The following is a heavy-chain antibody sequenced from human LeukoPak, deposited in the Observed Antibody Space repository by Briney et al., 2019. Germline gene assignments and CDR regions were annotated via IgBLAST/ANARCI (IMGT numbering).Heavy chain of an antibody. J-gene: IGHJ5*02. D-gene: IGHD3-10*01. CDR3: ARYGTMVRGVITWFDP. Sequence: SETLSLTCAVYGGSFSGYYWSWIRQPPGKGLEWIGEINHSGSTNYNPSLKSRVTISVDTSKNQFSLKLSSVTAADTAVYYCARYGTMVRGVITWFDPCGQGTLVTVSS. CDR2: INHSGST. V-gene: IGHV4-34*01. CDR1: GGSFSGYY.